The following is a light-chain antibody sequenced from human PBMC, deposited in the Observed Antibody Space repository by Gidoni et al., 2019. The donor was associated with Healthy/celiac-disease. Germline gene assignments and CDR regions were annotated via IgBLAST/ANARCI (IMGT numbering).Light chain of an antibody. CDR2: DAS. V-gene: IGKV3-11*01. CDR1: QSVSSY. Sequence: EIVLTQSPATLSLSPGESATLSCRASQSVSSYLAWYQQKPGQAPRPLIYDASNRATGIPARFSGSGSGTDFTLTISSLETEDLAVYYCQKRSIFGGXTKVEIK. CDR3: QKRSI. J-gene: IGKJ4*01.